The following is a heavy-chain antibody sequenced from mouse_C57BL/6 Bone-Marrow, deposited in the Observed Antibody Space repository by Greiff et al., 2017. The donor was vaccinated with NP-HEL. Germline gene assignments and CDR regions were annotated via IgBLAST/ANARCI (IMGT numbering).Heavy chain of an antibody. Sequence: EVQLVESGGGLVQPGGSLKLSCAASGFTFSDYYMYWVRQTPEKRLEWVAYISNGGGSTYYTDTVKGRFTISRDNAKNTLYLQMSRLKSEDTAMYYCARQRDGYDGIYFDYWGQGTTLTVSS. D-gene: IGHD2-2*01. CDR1: GFTFSDYY. V-gene: IGHV5-12*01. CDR3: ARQRDGYDGIYFDY. CDR2: ISNGGGST. J-gene: IGHJ2*01.